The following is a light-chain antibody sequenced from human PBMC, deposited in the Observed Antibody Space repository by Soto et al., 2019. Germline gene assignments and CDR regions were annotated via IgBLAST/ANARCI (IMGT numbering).Light chain of an antibody. CDR3: QQYNNWPPTWT. CDR2: GVS. J-gene: IGKJ1*01. CDR1: QNLNHN. Sequence: EVVLTQSPGTLSLSPGERATLSCRASQNLNHNYFAWYQQKPGQGPRLLIYGVSTRATDIPARFSGSGSGTEFTLTISSLQSEDFAVYYCQQYNNWPPTWTFGQGTKVDIK. V-gene: IGKV3-15*01.